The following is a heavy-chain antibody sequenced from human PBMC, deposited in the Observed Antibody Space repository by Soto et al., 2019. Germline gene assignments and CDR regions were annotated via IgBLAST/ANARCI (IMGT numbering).Heavy chain of an antibody. CDR1: GVTFSSYA. CDR2: ISGSGGST. CDR3: ATPSGGYYYDSTGYSYYFDY. V-gene: IGHV3-23*01. Sequence: GGSLRLSCAASGVTFSSYAMSWVRQAPGKGLEWVSAISGSGGSTYYADSVKGRFTISRDNSKDTLYLQMNSLRAEDTAVYYCATPSGGYYYDSTGYSYYFDYWVRGTLVTVPS. J-gene: IGHJ4*01. D-gene: IGHD3-22*01.